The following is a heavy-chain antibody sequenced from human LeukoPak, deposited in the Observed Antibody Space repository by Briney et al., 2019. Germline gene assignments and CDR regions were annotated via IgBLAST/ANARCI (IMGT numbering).Heavy chain of an antibody. CDR3: ARERQLVRWFDP. V-gene: IGHV3-21*04. J-gene: IGHJ5*02. CDR2: ISSSSSYI. D-gene: IGHD6-13*01. Sequence: GGSLRLSCAASGFTFSSYSMNWVRQAPGKGLEWVSSISSSSSYIYYADSVKGRFTISRDNAKNSLYLQMNSLRAEDTAVYYCARERQLVRWFDPWGQGTLVTVSS. CDR1: GFTFSSYS.